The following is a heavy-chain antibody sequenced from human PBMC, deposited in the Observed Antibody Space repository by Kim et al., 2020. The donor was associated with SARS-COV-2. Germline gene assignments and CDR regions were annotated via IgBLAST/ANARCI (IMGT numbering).Heavy chain of an antibody. V-gene: IGHV3-23*01. CDR2: ISGSGGST. CDR1: GFTFSSYA. J-gene: IGHJ2*01. CDR3: AIAQHQLLHFDL. D-gene: IGHD2-2*01. Sequence: GGSLRLSCAASGFTFSSYAMSWVRQAPGKGLEWVSAISGSGGSTYYADSVKGRFTISRDNSKNTLYLQMNSLRAEDTAVYYCAIAQHQLLHFDLWGRGTLVTVSS.